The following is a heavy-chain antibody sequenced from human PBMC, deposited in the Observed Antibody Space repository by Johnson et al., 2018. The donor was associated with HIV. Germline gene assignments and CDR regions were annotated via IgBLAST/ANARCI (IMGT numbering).Heavy chain of an antibody. CDR1: GFTFSSYD. Sequence: VLLVESGGGLVQPGGSLRLSCAASGFTFSSYDMSWVRQAPGKGLEWVSGISNSGSSTYYADSVKGRFTISRDNSKNTVWLQMNSLRGEDTAVYYCTKPSTGTYYGFHIWGQGTMVTVSS. CDR3: TKPSTGTYYGFHI. CDR2: ISNSGSST. V-gene: IGHV3-23*04. J-gene: IGHJ3*02.